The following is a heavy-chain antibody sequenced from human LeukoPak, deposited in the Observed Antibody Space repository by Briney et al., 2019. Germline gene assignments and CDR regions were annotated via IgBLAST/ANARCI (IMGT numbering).Heavy chain of an antibody. Sequence: PSQTLSLTCTVSGGSISSGGNYWSRLRQLPGKGLEWIGYIYYVGNTNYNPSLKSRLSMSVDTSNNQFSLRLTSVTAADTAVYYCARVEVIGSTRYFDYWGQGAMVSVSS. V-gene: IGHV4-31*03. J-gene: IGHJ4*02. CDR1: GGSISSGGNY. D-gene: IGHD3-16*02. CDR3: ARVEVIGSTRYFDY. CDR2: IYYVGNT.